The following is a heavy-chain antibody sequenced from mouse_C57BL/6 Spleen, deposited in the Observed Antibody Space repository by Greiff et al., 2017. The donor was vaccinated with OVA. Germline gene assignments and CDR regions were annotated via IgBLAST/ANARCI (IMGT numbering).Heavy chain of an antibody. CDR2: INPNNGGT. D-gene: IGHD1-1*01. CDR3: ARRRTYYYGPYAMDY. J-gene: IGHJ4*01. V-gene: IGHV1-18*01. Sequence: EVQLQQSGPELVKPGASVKIPCKASGYTFTDYNMDWVKQSHGKSLEWIGDINPNNGGTIYNQKFKGKATLTVDKSSSTAYMELRSLTSEDTAVYYCARRRTYYYGPYAMDYWGQGTSVTVSS. CDR1: GYTFTDYN.